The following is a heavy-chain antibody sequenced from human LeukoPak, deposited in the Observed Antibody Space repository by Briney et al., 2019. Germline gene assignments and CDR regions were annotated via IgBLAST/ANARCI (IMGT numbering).Heavy chain of an antibody. Sequence: SETLSLTCTVSGGSLSSYYWSWIRQPPGKGLEWIGYSYYSGSTNYSPSLKSRVTISVDTSKNQFSLKMSSVTAADTAVYYCARGGADYDFWSGYFITTPFDYWGQGTLVTVSS. J-gene: IGHJ4*02. CDR3: ARGGADYDFWSGYFITTPFDY. D-gene: IGHD3-3*01. CDR1: GGSLSSYY. V-gene: IGHV4-59*01. CDR2: SYYSGST.